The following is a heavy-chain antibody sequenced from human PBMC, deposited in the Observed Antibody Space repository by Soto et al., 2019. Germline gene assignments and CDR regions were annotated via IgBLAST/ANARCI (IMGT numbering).Heavy chain of an antibody. CDR3: ATTNSYSRWYYYYMDV. CDR2: FDPEDGET. V-gene: IGHV1-24*01. Sequence: ASVKVSCKVSGYTLTELSMHWVRRAPGKGLEWMGGFDPEDGETIYAQKFQGRVTMTEDTSTDTDYMELSSLRSEDTAVYYCATTNSYSRWYYYYMDVWGKGTTVTVSS. D-gene: IGHD5-18*01. J-gene: IGHJ6*03. CDR1: GYTLTELS.